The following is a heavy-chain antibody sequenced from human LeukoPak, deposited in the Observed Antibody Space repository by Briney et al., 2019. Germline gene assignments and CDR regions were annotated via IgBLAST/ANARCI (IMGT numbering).Heavy chain of an antibody. Sequence: GGSLRLSCAASGFTFSSYAMSWVRQAPGKGREWVSAISGSGGSTYYADSVKGRFTISRDNSKNTLYLQMNSLRAEDTAVYYCAKVYYDSSGYFDYWGQGTLVTVSS. CDR1: GFTFSSYA. CDR3: AKVYYDSSGYFDY. J-gene: IGHJ4*02. D-gene: IGHD3-22*01. CDR2: ISGSGGST. V-gene: IGHV3-23*01.